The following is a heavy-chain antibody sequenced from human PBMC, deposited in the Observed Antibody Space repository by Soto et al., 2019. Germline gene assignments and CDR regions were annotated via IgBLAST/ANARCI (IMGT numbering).Heavy chain of an antibody. CDR2: ISSSSSTI. D-gene: IGHD3-10*01. CDR3: VRDYRYGLDY. Sequence: GGSLRLSCTASGFTLSGYSINWVRQAPGKGLEWVSYISSSSSTIYYADSVKGRFTISRDNAKNSLSLQMNSLRDEDTAVYYCVRDYRYGLDYWGQGTPVTVSS. V-gene: IGHV3-48*02. CDR1: GFTLSGYS. J-gene: IGHJ4*02.